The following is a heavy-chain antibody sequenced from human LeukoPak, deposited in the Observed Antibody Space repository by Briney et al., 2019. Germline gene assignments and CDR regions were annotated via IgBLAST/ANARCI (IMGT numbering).Heavy chain of an antibody. CDR3: ARDPWELTSHPFDY. J-gene: IGHJ4*02. D-gene: IGHD1-26*01. Sequence: RPGGSLRLSCAASGFTFDDYGMGWVRQAPGKGLEWVSGINWNGGSTGYADSVKGRFTISRDNAKNSLYLQMNSLRAEDTALYYCARDPWELTSHPFDYWGQGTLVTVSS. CDR2: INWNGGST. CDR1: GFTFDDYG. V-gene: IGHV3-20*04.